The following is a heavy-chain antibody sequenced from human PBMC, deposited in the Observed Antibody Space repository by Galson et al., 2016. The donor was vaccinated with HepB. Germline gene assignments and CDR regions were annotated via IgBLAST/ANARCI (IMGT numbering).Heavy chain of an antibody. CDR2: ISGSGGNT. J-gene: IGHJ3*02. CDR1: GFMFSSYA. Sequence: SLRLSCAASGFMFSSYAMAWVRQAPGKGLEWVSTISGSGGNTFYPDSVKGPFTISRDNSLNTVSLRISSLRAEDTAVYFCARARGFYDAFNIWGPGTTVTVSS. D-gene: IGHD3-3*01. V-gene: IGHV3-23*01. CDR3: ARARGFYDAFNI.